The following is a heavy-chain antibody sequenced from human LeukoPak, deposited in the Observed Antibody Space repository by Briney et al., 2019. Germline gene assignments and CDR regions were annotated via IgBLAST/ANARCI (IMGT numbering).Heavy chain of an antibody. CDR2: ISGSGGST. V-gene: IGHV3-23*01. D-gene: IGHD2-8*01. CDR1: GFTFSSYA. CDR3: AKGRGVLMTYDY. J-gene: IGHJ4*02. Sequence: GRSLRLSCAASGFTFSSYAMSWVRQAPGKGLEWVSAISGSGGSTYYADSVKGRFTISRDNSKNTLYLQMNSLRAEDTAVYYCAKGRGVLMTYDYWGQGTLVTVSS.